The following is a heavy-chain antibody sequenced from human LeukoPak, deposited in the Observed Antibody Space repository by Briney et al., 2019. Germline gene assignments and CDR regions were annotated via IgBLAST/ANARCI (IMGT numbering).Heavy chain of an antibody. Sequence: GESLKISCKGSGYSFTTYWIGWVRQMPGKGLEWMGIIYPGDSDTRYSPSFQGQVTISADKSISAAYLQWSSLKASDTAMYYCARHQIVGATRSPFDYWGQGTLVTVSS. CDR2: IYPGDSDT. D-gene: IGHD1-26*01. V-gene: IGHV5-51*01. CDR3: ARHQIVGATRSPFDY. J-gene: IGHJ4*02. CDR1: GYSFTTYW.